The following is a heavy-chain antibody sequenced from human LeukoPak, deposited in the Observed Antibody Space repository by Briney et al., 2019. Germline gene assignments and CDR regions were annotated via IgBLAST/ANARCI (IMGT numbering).Heavy chain of an antibody. CDR3: ARDFVGGGNYD. CDR2: IYSGGNT. Sequence: GGSLRLSCAAAGFTVSSNYMSWVRQAPGKGLEWVSIIYSGGNTYYADSVKGRFSISRDNSKNTLFLQMNSLRAEDTAVYYCARDFVGGGNYDWGQGTLVTVSS. CDR1: GFTVSSNY. V-gene: IGHV3-53*01. D-gene: IGHD2-21*01. J-gene: IGHJ4*02.